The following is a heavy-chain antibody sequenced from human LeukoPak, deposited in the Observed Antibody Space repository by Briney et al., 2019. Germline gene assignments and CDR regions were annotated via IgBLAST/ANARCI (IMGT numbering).Heavy chain of an antibody. D-gene: IGHD6-19*01. V-gene: IGHV1-24*01. J-gene: IGHJ6*03. CDR1: GYTLTELS. CDR2: FDPEDGET. Sequence: ASVKVSWKVSGYTLTELSMQWMRQAPGKGLEWMGGFDPEDGETIYAQKFQGRVTMTEDTSTDTAYMELSSLRSEDTAVYYCATSPGSGWSYYYYYMDVWGKGTTVTVSS. CDR3: ATSPGSGWSYYYYYMDV.